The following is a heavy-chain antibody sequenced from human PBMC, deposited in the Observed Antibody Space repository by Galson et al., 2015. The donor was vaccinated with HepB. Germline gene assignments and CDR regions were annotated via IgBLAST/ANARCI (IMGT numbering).Heavy chain of an antibody. CDR1: GGTFSSYA. Sequence: SVKVSCKASGGTFSSYAISWVRQAPGQGLEWMGGIIPIFGTANYAQKFQGRVTITADESTSTAYMELSSLRSEDTAVYYCASQQVGTPYYYYYMDVWGKGTTVTVSS. CDR3: ASQQVGTPYYYYYMDV. V-gene: IGHV1-69*13. D-gene: IGHD1-1*01. CDR2: IIPIFGTA. J-gene: IGHJ6*03.